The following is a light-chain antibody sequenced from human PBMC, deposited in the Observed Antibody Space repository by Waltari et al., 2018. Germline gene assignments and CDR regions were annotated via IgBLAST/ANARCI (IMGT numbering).Light chain of an antibody. V-gene: IGLV3-21*02. CDR2: DDS. J-gene: IGLJ3*02. Sequence: SYVLTQPPSVSVAPGQTARITCAEYYFGVEGVNWSQQKSGQAPILVVYDDSERPAGIPERFSGSNSGNTATLRISRVEVGDEADYYCQVWDSDSDGWVFGGGTKLTVL. CDR3: QVWDSDSDGWV. CDR1: YFGVEG.